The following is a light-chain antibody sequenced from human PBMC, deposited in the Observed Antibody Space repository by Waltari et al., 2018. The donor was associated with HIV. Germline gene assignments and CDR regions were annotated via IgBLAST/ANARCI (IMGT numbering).Light chain of an antibody. Sequence: QSALTQPASVSGSPGQSLSISCSGTSSDVGASEYFSCYHQHPGEAPTLILYEVNKRPSGISNRFSGSKSGNTASLTISGLQVEDEAHYYCSSYSASGTLVLFGGGTRLTVL. CDR3: SSYSASGTLVL. J-gene: IGLJ2*01. V-gene: IGLV2-14*01. CDR1: SSDVGASEY. CDR2: EVN.